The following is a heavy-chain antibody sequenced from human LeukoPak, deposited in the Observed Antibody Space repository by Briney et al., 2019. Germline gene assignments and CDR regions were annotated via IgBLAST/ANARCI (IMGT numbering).Heavy chain of an antibody. J-gene: IGHJ4*02. D-gene: IGHD5-18*01. CDR3: ARVDTAMDPFDY. Sequence: GGSLRLSCTASGFTLRNYWMHWVRQAPGKGLVWVSRINSDGSSTTYAASVKGRFTISRDNAKNTLYLQMNSLRAEDTAVYYCARVDTAMDPFDYWGQGTQVTVSS. V-gene: IGHV3-74*01. CDR2: INSDGSST. CDR1: GFTLRNYW.